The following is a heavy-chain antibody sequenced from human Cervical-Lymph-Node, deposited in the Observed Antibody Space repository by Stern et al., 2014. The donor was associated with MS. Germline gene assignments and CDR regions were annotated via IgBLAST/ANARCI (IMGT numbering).Heavy chain of an antibody. J-gene: IGHJ4*02. D-gene: IGHD6-13*01. CDR2: IRSKAYGGTT. V-gene: IGHV3-49*04. CDR1: GFTFGDYA. Sequence: EVQLVEPGGGLVQPGRSLRLSCTASGFTFGDYAMSWVRQAPGKGLEWVGFIRSKAYGGTTEYAASVKGRFTISRDDSKSIAYLQMNSLKTEDTAVYYCIAGAAAGPGGDYWGQGTLVTVSS. CDR3: IAGAAAGPGGDY.